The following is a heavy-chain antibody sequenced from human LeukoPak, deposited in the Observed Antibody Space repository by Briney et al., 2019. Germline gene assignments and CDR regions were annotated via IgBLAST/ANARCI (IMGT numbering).Heavy chain of an antibody. D-gene: IGHD2-15*01. CDR1: GGSISSYY. CDR3: ARTTGYCSGGSCYRDYYYGMDV. V-gene: IGHV4-59*01. Sequence: NPSETLSLTCTVSGGSISSYYWSWIRQPPGKGLEWIGYIYYSGSTNYNPSLKSRVTISVDTSKNQFSLKLSSVTAADTAVYYCARTTGYCSGGSCYRDYYYGMDVWGQGTTVTVSS. CDR2: IYYSGST. J-gene: IGHJ6*02.